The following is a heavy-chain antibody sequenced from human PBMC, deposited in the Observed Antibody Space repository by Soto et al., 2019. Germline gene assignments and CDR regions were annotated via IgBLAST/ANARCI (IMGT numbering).Heavy chain of an antibody. CDR1: GFTFSNNA. V-gene: IGHV3-30*01. J-gene: IGHJ4*02. Sequence: GGSLRLSCVGSGFTFSNNAMHWVRQAPGKGLEWVAFISFDSSEIHYADSVKGRFTISRDNSKNTLYLQMNSLRAEDTAVYYCARTVVTGNFDYWGQGTLVTVSS. CDR2: ISFDSSEI. D-gene: IGHD2-21*02. CDR3: ARTVVTGNFDY.